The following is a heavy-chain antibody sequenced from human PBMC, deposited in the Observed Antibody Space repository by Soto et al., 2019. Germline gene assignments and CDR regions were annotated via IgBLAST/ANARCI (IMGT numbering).Heavy chain of an antibody. CDR3: VRGTDLYKCGC. V-gene: IGHV4-31*03. J-gene: IGHJ4*02. CDR2: VHDSGRI. Sequence: QVQLQESGPGLVKPSQTLSLTCTVSGDSINNGKYYWTWIRQHPGKGLEWIGHVHDSGRIYYNQSLTSRDTMSVDTSKNQVSLELRSVTVADTAVYYCVRGTDLYKCGCWGQGNLVTVSS. CDR1: GDSINNGKYY. D-gene: IGHD6-25*01.